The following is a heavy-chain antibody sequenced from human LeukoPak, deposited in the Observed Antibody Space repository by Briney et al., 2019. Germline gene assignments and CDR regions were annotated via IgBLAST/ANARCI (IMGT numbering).Heavy chain of an antibody. CDR3: ATEIGGGPYYFDS. CDR2: ISAYNGNT. CDR1: GYTFTSYG. D-gene: IGHD2/OR15-2a*01. J-gene: IGHJ4*02. Sequence: ASVKVSCKVSGYTFTSYGISWVRQAPGQGLEWMGWISAYNGNTNYAQKFQGRVTITADRSTTTAYMELSSLRSDDTAIYYCATEIGGGPYYFDSWGQGTLVTVSS. V-gene: IGHV1-18*01.